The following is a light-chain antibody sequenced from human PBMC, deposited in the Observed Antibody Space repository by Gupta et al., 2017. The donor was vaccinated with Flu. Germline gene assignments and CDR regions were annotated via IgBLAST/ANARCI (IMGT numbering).Light chain of an antibody. V-gene: IGLV1-40*01. CDR1: NSSVGARYD. CDR2: GNS. J-gene: IGLJ2*01. Sequence: QSVLTQPPSVSGAPGQRVTISSTGSNSSVGARYDVHWYQRLPGTAPKLLIFGNSNRPSGVPDRFSGSKSGTSASLAITGLQAEDEADYYCQSYDSSLSGLIFGGGTKLTVL. CDR3: QSYDSSLSGLI.